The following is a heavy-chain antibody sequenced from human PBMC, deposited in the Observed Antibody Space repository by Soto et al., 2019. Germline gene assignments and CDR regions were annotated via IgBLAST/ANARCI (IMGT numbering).Heavy chain of an antibody. CDR2: IYYSGST. J-gene: IGHJ4*02. CDR1: GGSISSYY. CDR3: ARCRVGHPANDILF. V-gene: IGHV4-59*01. Sequence: SETLSLTCTVSGGSISSYYWSWIRQPPGKGLEWIGYIYYSGSTNYNPSLKSRVTISVDTSKNQFSLKLSSVTAADTAVYYCARCRVGHPANDILFWGPGTLVTVSS. D-gene: IGHD3-9*01.